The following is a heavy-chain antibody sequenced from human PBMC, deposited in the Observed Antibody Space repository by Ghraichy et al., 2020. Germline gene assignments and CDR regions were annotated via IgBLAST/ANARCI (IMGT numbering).Heavy chain of an antibody. Sequence: GGSLRLSCAASGFTFSSYPMSWVRQAPGKGLEWVSTISGSGGSTYYADSVQGRFTISRDNSKNTLFLQMNSLRDEDTAAYYCSSATIIFRDGPEYWGQGTLVTVSS. J-gene: IGHJ4*02. V-gene: IGHV3-23*01. CDR3: SSATIIFRDGPEY. D-gene: IGHD3/OR15-3a*01. CDR2: ISGSGGST. CDR1: GFTFSSYP.